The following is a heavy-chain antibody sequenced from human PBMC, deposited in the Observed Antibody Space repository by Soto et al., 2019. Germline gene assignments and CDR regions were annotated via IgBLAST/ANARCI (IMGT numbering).Heavy chain of an antibody. CDR2: ISAYNGNT. V-gene: IGHV1-18*04. CDR3: ARCSGVGYCSGGSCYSCAV. CDR1: GYTFTSYG. J-gene: IGHJ4*02. Sequence: ASVKVSFKASGYTFTSYGISWLRQAPGQGLEWMGWISAYNGNTNYAQKLQGRVTMTTDTSTSTAYMELRSLRSDDTAVYYCARCSGVGYCSGGSCYSCAVWGQGTLVTVSS. D-gene: IGHD2-15*01.